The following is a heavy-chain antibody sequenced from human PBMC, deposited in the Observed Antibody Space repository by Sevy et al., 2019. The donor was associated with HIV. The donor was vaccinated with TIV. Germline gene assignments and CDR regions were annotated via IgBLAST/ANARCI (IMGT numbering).Heavy chain of an antibody. J-gene: IGHJ1*01. V-gene: IGHV1-2*02. CDR3: ARITTIFTAGGDFQH. D-gene: IGHD3-9*01. Sequence: ASVKVSCKASGGTFSSYAISWVRQAPGQGLEWMGGINPNSGGTNYARKFQGRVTMTTDTSISTAYMELSRLRSDDTAVYYCARITTIFTAGGDFQHWGQGTLVTVSS. CDR2: INPNSGGT. CDR1: GGTFSSYA.